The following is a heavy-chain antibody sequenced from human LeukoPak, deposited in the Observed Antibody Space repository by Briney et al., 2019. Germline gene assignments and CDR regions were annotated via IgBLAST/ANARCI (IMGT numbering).Heavy chain of an antibody. CDR3: AVDEGSCDY. CDR2: IYHSGST. J-gene: IGHJ4*02. V-gene: IGHV4-38-2*01. CDR1: GYSISSGYY. Sequence: KPSETLSLTCAVSGYSISSGYYWGWIRQPPGKGLEWIGRIYHSGSTYYNPSLKSRVTISVDTSKNQFSLKLSSVTAADTAVYYCAVDEGSCDYWGQGTLVTVSS.